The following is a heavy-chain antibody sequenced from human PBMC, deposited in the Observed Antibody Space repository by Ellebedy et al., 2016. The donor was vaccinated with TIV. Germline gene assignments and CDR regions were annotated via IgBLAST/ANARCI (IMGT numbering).Heavy chain of an antibody. CDR2: IHDSGST. CDR3: ARLTSVTPYYGVDV. Sequence: MPSETLFLTCTVSGGSVNSLSYYWGWIRQPPGKGLEWIGNIHDSGSTKYSPSLKSRVTISIDTSKNQFSLKLTSLTAADTAVYYCARLTSVTPYYGVDVWGQGTTVTVSS. CDR1: GGSVNSLSYY. V-gene: IGHV4-39*01. J-gene: IGHJ6*02. D-gene: IGHD2-21*02.